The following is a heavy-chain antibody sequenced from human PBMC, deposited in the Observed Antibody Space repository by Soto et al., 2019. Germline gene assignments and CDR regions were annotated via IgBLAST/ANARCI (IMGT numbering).Heavy chain of an antibody. CDR2: ISDSGSYN. CDR1: GFTFSGHG. D-gene: IGHD2-15*01. J-gene: IGHJ4*02. V-gene: IGHV3-21*01. CDR3: AREPSYCTGGTCSSSYYFDH. Sequence: GGSLRLSCVGSGFTFSGHGTNWVRQAPGKGLEWVSFISDSGSYNYYAASVKGRFTISRDNARNSVFLHMDSLRPEDTAVYYCAREPSYCTGGTCSSSYYFDHWGRGTLVTVSS.